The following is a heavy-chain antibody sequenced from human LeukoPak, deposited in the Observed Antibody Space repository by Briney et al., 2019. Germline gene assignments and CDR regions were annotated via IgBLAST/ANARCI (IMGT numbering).Heavy chain of an antibody. CDR3: AKDLSTQYYYDNGDDY. Sequence: PGGSLRLSCAASGFTFSSYGMHWVRQAPGKGLEWVAVISYDGSNKYYADSVKGRFTISRDNSKNTLYLQMNSLRAEDTAVYYCAKDLSTQYYYDNGDDYWGQGTLVTVSS. CDR1: GFTFSSYG. D-gene: IGHD3-22*01. J-gene: IGHJ4*02. V-gene: IGHV3-30*18. CDR2: ISYDGSNK.